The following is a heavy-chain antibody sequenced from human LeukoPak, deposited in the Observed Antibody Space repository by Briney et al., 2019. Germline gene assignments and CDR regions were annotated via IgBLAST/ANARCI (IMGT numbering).Heavy chain of an antibody. CDR2: INTDGSTT. CDR3: ARGGDYASGSPGDY. D-gene: IGHD3-10*01. V-gene: IGHV3-74*01. Sequence: TGGSLRLSCAASGFTFTTYWMHWVRQAPGKGLVWVSRINTDGSTTTYADSVKGRFTISRDNAKNTLYLQMNSLRAEDTAAYYCARGGDYASGSPGDYWGQGTLVTVSS. J-gene: IGHJ4*02. CDR1: GFTFTTYW.